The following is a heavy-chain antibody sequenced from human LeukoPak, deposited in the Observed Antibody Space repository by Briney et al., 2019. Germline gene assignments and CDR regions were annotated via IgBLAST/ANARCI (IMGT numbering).Heavy chain of an antibody. J-gene: IGHJ4*02. CDR3: VGTTKWLAFDY. CDR1: GGSISSDY. V-gene: IGHV4-59*01. Sequence: SETLSLTCTVSGGSISSDYWSWIRQPPGKGLEWIGNIYYSGSTNYNPSLNSRVTISLDTSKNQLYLNLNSVTAADTAVYYCVGTTKWLAFDYWGQGVLVTVSS. D-gene: IGHD5-24*01. CDR2: IYYSGST.